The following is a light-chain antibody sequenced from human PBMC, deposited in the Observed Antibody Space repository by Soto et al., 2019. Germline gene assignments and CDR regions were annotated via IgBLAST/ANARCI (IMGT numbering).Light chain of an antibody. CDR2: DVS. Sequence: QSALTQPASVSGSPGQSITISCTGTSSDVGGYNYVSWYQQHPGKAPKLMIYDVSNRPSGVSNPFSGSKSGNTASLNISVLQAEDEADYYCSSYTSSSTPLSLVFGRGTKLTVL. J-gene: IGLJ2*01. CDR1: SSDVGGYNY. V-gene: IGLV2-14*01. CDR3: SSYTSSSTPLSLV.